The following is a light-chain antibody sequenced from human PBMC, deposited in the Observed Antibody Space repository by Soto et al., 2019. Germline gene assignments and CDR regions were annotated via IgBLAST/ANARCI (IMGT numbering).Light chain of an antibody. CDR3: ISCTTSNPVV. CDR1: SSDVGGYNF. Sequence: QSALTQPASVSGSPGQSITISCTGTSSDVGGYNFVSWYQQHPGKAPKLIIYSVTNRPSGVSNRFSGSKSGNTASLTISGLQAEDEADYYCISCTTSNPVVFGGRTKVTVL. V-gene: IGLV2-14*01. CDR2: SVT. J-gene: IGLJ3*02.